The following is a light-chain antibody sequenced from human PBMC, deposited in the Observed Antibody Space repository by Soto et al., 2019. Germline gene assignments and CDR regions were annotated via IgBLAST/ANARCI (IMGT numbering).Light chain of an antibody. CDR1: SSDVGSGNV. Sequence: QSASVSGSPGQSITISCTGTSSDVGSGNVVSWYQHYPGKAPQLMIYEAFQRPSGVSSRFSGSKFGNTASLTISGLQAEDEADYYCCSHAGSDTYVFGTGTKVTVL. CDR2: EAF. V-gene: IGLV2-23*01. J-gene: IGLJ1*01. CDR3: CSHAGSDTYV.